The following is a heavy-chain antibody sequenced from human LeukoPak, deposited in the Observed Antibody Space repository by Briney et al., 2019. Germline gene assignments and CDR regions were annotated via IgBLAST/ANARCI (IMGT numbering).Heavy chain of an antibody. J-gene: IGHJ6*02. CDR3: AKPFYGDRRTSYGMDV. Sequence: GGSLRLSCAASGFTFSSYAMSWVRQAPGKGLEWVSAISGSGGSTYYADSVKGRFTISRDNSKNTLYLQMNSLRAEDTAVYYCAKPFYGDRRTSYGMDVWGQGTTVTVSS. V-gene: IGHV3-23*01. CDR1: GFTFSSYA. CDR2: ISGSGGST. D-gene: IGHD4-17*01.